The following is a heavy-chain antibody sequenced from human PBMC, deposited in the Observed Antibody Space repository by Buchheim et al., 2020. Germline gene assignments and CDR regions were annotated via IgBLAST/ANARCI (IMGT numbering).Heavy chain of an antibody. J-gene: IGHJ4*02. Sequence: QVQLVESGGGVVQPGRSLRLSCAASGFTFSSYAMHWVRQAPGKGLEWVALISYDGSNKYYADSVKGRFTIYRDNSQNTLYLQMNSLRTEDTAVYYCARGPYYYDSSGSRALDYWGQGTL. V-gene: IGHV3-30*04. D-gene: IGHD3-22*01. CDR1: GFTFSSYA. CDR3: ARGPYYYDSSGSRALDY. CDR2: ISYDGSNK.